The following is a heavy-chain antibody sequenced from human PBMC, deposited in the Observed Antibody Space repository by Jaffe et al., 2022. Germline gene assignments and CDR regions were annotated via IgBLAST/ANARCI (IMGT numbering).Heavy chain of an antibody. D-gene: IGHD3-9*01. CDR1: GFTFSSYE. CDR2: ISSSGSTI. CDR3: ASPDLRYFDWPPPWDY. Sequence: EVQLVESGGGLVQPGGSLRLSCAASGFTFSSYEMNWVRQAPGKGLEWVSYISSSGSTIYYADSVKGRFTISRDNAKNSLYLQMNSLRAEDTAVYYCASPDLRYFDWPPPWDYWGQGTLVTVSS. J-gene: IGHJ4*02. V-gene: IGHV3-48*03.